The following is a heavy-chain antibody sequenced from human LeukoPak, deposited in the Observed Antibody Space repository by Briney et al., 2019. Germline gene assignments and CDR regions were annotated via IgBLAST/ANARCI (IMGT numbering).Heavy chain of an antibody. D-gene: IGHD3-22*01. V-gene: IGHV3-33*01. CDR2: IWYDGSNK. CDR1: GFTFSSYG. J-gene: IGHJ1*01. CDR3: AREAGGYDSSGYYAEYFQH. Sequence: PGGSLRLSCAASGFTFSSYGMHWVRQAPGKGLEWVAVIWYDGSNKYYADSVKGRFTISRDNSKNTLYLQMNSLRAEDKAVYYCAREAGGYDSSGYYAEYFQHWGQGTLVTV.